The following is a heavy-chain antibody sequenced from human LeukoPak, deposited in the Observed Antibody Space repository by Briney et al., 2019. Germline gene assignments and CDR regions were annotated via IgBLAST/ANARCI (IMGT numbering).Heavy chain of an antibody. D-gene: IGHD2-15*01. V-gene: IGHV3-30*02. Sequence: PGGSLRLSRAASGFTFSSYGMHWVRQAPGKGLEWVAFIRYDGSNKYYADSVKGRFTISRDNSKNTLYLQMNSLRAEDTAVYYCAKTPCSGGSCYNDYWGQGTLVTVSS. J-gene: IGHJ4*02. CDR2: IRYDGSNK. CDR3: AKTPCSGGSCYNDY. CDR1: GFTFSSYG.